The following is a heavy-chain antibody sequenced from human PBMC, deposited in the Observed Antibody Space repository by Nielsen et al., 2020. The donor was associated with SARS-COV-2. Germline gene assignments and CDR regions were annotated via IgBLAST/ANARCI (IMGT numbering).Heavy chain of an antibody. CDR1: GFSFTNYG. J-gene: IGHJ4*02. V-gene: IGHV3-30*03. CDR3: ARDGPTRATATDY. D-gene: IGHD2-2*01. Sequence: GGSLRLSCAASGFSFTNYGIHWVRQAPGKGLEWVAFISYDANNKYYSDSVKGRFTLSRDNSKNTLFLQMNSLRPEDTAVYFCARDGPTRATATDYWGQGTLVTVS. CDR2: ISYDANNK.